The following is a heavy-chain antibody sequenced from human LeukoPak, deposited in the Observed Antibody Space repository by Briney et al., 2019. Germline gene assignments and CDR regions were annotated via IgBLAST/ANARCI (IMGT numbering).Heavy chain of an antibody. CDR3: ARVRGRDGYNSLDY. CDR1: GGSISSYY. J-gene: IGHJ4*02. Sequence: SETLSLTCTVFGGSISSYYWSWIRQPPGKGLEWIGYIYYSGSTNYNPSLKSRVTISVDTSKNQFSLKLSSVTAADTAVYYCARVRGRDGYNSLDYWGQGTLVTVSS. V-gene: IGHV4-59*01. D-gene: IGHD5-24*01. CDR2: IYYSGST.